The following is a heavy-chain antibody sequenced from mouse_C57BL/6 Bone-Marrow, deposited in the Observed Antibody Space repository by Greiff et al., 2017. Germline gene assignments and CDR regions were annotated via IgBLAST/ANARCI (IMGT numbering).Heavy chain of an antibody. CDR1: GFTFSDYY. D-gene: IGHD1-1*01. CDR2: ITYDGSST. V-gene: IGHV5-16*01. J-gene: IGHJ1*03. Sequence: DVKLVESEGGLVQPGSSMKLSCTASGFTFSDYYMAWVRQVPEKGLEWVANITYDGSSTYYLDSLKSRFIISRDNAKNILYLQMSSLKSEDTSTYNCAREDYCSSHSSYWYCDVWGTGTTVTVSS. CDR3: AREDYCSSHSSYWYCDV.